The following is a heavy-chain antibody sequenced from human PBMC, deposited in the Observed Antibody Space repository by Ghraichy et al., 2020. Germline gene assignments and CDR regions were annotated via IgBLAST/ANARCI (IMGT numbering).Heavy chain of an antibody. CDR1: AGSISSGGYY. CDR3: ARVFSTYGDYPYFASYYYYNIDD. J-gene: IGHJ6*03. D-gene: IGHD4-17*01. V-gene: IGHV4-31*03. CDR2: IYYSGST. Sequence: SETLSLTCTVSAGSISSGGYYWSWIRQHPGKGLEWIGYIYYSGSTYYNPSLKSRVTISVDTSKNQFSLKLSSVTAADTAVYYCARVFSTYGDYPYFASYYYYNIDDWGKGTMVTVSS.